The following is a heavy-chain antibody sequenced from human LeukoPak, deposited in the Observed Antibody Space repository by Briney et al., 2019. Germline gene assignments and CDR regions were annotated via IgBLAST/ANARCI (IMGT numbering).Heavy chain of an antibody. V-gene: IGHV3-30*03. J-gene: IGHJ1*01. D-gene: IGHD4/OR15-4a*01. CDR2: ISYDGSNK. CDR3: ASSGAKEPQYFQH. Sequence: PGGSLRLSCAASGFTFSSCGMHWVRQAPGKGLEWVAVISYDGSNKYYADSVKGRFTISRDNSKNTLYLQMNSLRAEDTAVYYCASSGAKEPQYFQHWGQGTLVTVSS. CDR1: GFTFSSCG.